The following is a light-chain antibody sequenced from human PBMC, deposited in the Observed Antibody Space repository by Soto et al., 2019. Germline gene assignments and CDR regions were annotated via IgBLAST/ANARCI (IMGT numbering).Light chain of an antibody. V-gene: IGLV2-14*01. CDR3: SSYTSSSTRV. CDR1: SSDVGGYNY. CDR2: DVS. J-gene: IGLJ1*01. Sequence: QSALTQPASVSGSPGQSITISCTGTSSDVGGYNYVSWYQQHPGKAPKLMIYDVSNRPSGVSNRFSGSKSGNTASLTISGLKAEDEADYYCSSYTSSSTRVFGTGTKLTAL.